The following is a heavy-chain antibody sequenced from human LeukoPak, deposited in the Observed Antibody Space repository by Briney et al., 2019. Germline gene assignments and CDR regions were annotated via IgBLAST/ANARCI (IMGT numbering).Heavy chain of an antibody. J-gene: IGHJ4*02. Sequence: SVKVSCKASGGTFSSYAISWVRQAPGQGLEWMGGIIPIFGTANYAQKFQGRVTITTDESTSTAYMELSSLRSEDTAVYYCARGCYYDSSGSYYFDYWGQGTLVTVSS. CDR1: GGTFSSYA. CDR2: IIPIFGTA. D-gene: IGHD3-22*01. CDR3: ARGCYYDSSGSYYFDY. V-gene: IGHV1-69*05.